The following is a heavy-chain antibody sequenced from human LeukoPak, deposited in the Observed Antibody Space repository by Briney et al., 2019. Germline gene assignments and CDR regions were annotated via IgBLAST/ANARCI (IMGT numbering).Heavy chain of an antibody. CDR3: AKNPDWNTYDCYFDY. Sequence: GGSLRLSCAASGFTFSTYAMTWVRRAPGKGLEWVSSISSSGSNTYYADSVKGRFTISRDNSKSTLYLQMNSLRADDTAIYYCAKNPDWNTYDCYFDYWGQGTLVPVSS. V-gene: IGHV3-23*01. CDR1: GFTFSTYA. CDR2: ISSSGSNT. J-gene: IGHJ4*02. D-gene: IGHD1/OR15-1a*01.